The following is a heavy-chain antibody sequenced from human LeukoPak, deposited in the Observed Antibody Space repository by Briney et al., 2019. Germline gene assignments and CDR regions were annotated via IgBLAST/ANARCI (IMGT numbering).Heavy chain of an antibody. Sequence: GGSLRLSCAASGFTFSSYAMHWVRQAPGKGLEWVVVISYDGSNKYYADSVKGRFTISRDNSKNTLYLQMNSLRAEDTTVYYCARGPPGYSSGWQVPYGMDVWGQGTTVTVSS. CDR1: GFTFSSYA. D-gene: IGHD6-19*01. J-gene: IGHJ6*02. CDR3: ARGPPGYSSGWQVPYGMDV. V-gene: IGHV3-30*04. CDR2: ISYDGSNK.